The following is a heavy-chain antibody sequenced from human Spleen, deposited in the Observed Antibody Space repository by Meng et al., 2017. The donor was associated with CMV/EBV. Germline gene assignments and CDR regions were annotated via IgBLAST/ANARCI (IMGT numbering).Heavy chain of an antibody. J-gene: IGHJ4*02. D-gene: IGHD3-10*01. CDR1: GFTFSSYW. V-gene: IGHV3-74*01. CDR2: INSDGSST. CDR3: ARGPSLYYYGSGSYYPND. Sequence: GGSLRLSCAASGFTFSSYWMHWVRQAPGKGLVWVSRINSDGSSTSYADSVKGRFTISRDNAKNTLYLQMNSLRAEDTAVYYRARGPSLYYYGSGSYYPNDWGQGTLVTVSS.